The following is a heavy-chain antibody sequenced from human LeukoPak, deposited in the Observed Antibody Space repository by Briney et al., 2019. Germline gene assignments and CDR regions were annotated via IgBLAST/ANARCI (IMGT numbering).Heavy chain of an antibody. V-gene: IGHV1-2*02. J-gene: IGHJ4*02. CDR3: ARLVVPAAIRGPASLPY. CDR1: GYTFTGYY. CDR2: INPNSGGT. D-gene: IGHD2-2*02. Sequence: GASVKVSCKASGYTFTGYYMHWVRQAPGQGLEWMGWINPNSGGTNYAQKFQGRVTMTRDTSISTAYMELSRLRSDDTAVYYCARLVVPAAIRGPASLPYWGQGTLVTVSS.